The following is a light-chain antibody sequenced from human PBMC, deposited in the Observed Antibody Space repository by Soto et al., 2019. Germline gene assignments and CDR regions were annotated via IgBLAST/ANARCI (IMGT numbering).Light chain of an antibody. V-gene: IGLV2-18*01. J-gene: IGLJ1*01. CDR1: SSDVGSYNR. CDR2: EVS. Sequence: QSALTQPPSVSGSPGQSVTISCTGTSSDVGSYNRVSWYQQPPGTAPKLMIYEVSNRPSGVTDRFSESKSGNTASLTISGLQADTEADYYCSLYTSSSTYVFGTGTKLTVL. CDR3: SLYTSSSTYV.